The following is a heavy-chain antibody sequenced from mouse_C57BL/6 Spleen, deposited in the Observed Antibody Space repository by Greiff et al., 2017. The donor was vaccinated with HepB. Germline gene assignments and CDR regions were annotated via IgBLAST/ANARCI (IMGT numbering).Heavy chain of an antibody. V-gene: IGHV1-55*01. Sequence: QVQLQQPGAELVKPGASVKMSCKASGYTFTSYWITCVKQRPGQGLEWIGDIYPGSGSTNYNEKFKSKATLTVDTSSSTAYMQLSSLTSEDSAVYYCARRELGRGWFAYWGQGTLVTVSA. CDR3: ARRELGRGWFAY. J-gene: IGHJ3*01. D-gene: IGHD4-1*01. CDR1: GYTFTSYW. CDR2: IYPGSGST.